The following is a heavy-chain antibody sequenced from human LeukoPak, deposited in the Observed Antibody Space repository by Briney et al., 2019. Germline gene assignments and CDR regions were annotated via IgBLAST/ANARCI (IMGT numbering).Heavy chain of an antibody. CDR2: IYPGDSDT. CDR3: ARHGGYYGSGTFSFDI. D-gene: IGHD3-10*01. Sequence: GESLKISCKGSGYSFTSYWIGWVRQMPGKGLEWMGIIYPGDSDTRYSPSFQGQVTISADKSISTAYLQWSSLKASDTAMYYCARHGGYYGSGTFSFDIWGQGTMVTVS. V-gene: IGHV5-51*01. CDR1: GYSFTSYW. J-gene: IGHJ3*02.